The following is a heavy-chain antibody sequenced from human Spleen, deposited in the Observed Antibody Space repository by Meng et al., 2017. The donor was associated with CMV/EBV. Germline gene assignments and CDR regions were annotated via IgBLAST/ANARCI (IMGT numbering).Heavy chain of an antibody. CDR1: GGTFSTYV. D-gene: IGHD3-22*01. CDR2: IIPIFGIA. Sequence: VKVSCKASGGTFSTYVISWVRQAPGQGLEWMGGIIPIFGIANYAQKFQGRVTITTDESTSTAYMELSSLRSEDTAVYYCATTDYDSSGYYYGVYYSDYWGQGTLVPVSS. CDR3: ATTDYDSSGYYYGVYYSDY. V-gene: IGHV1-69*05. J-gene: IGHJ4*02.